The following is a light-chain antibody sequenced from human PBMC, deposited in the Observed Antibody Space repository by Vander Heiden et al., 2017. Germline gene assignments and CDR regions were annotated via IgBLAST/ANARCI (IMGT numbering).Light chain of an antibody. CDR3: HVWDSSSDVV. V-gene: IGLV3-21*02. J-gene: IGLJ2*01. Sequence: SYVLTQPPSVSVAPGQTARITCGGNNIGSKSVHWYQKKPGQGPVLVVYDDSGRPSGIPERFSGSNSGNTATLTISRVEAGDEADYYCHVWDSSSDVVFGGGTKLTVL. CDR2: DDS. CDR1: NIGSKS.